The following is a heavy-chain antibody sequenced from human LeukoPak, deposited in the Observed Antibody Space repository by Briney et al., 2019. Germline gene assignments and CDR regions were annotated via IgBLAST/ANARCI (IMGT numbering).Heavy chain of an antibody. Sequence: PGGSLRLSCAASGFIFSDYYMSWVRQAPGKGLEWVSYISSKGSITSYADSVKGRFTISRDNAKNSLYLEMNSLRAEDTAVYYCAKDHANTPVVTNWGQGILVSVSS. D-gene: IGHD2-21*02. V-gene: IGHV3-11*04. CDR1: GFIFSDYY. J-gene: IGHJ4*02. CDR2: ISSKGSIT. CDR3: AKDHANTPVVTN.